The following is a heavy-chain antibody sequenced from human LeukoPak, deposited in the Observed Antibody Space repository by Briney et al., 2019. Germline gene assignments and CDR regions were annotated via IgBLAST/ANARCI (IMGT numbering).Heavy chain of an antibody. V-gene: IGHV1-69*05. Sequence: SVKVSCKASGGTFSSYAISWVRQAPGQGLEWMGGIIPIFGTANYAQKFQGRVTITTDESTSTAYMELSSLRSEDTAVYYCARENSEYSSSSPAYYMDVWGKGTTVTVSS. CDR2: IIPIFGTA. D-gene: IGHD6-6*01. CDR3: ARENSEYSSSSPAYYMDV. CDR1: GGTFSSYA. J-gene: IGHJ6*03.